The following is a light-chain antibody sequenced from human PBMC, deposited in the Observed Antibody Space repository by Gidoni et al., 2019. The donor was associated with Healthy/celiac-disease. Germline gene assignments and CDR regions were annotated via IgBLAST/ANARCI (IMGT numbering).Light chain of an antibody. CDR2: EGS. CDR3: CSYAGSSTFYWV. Sequence: QSALTQPASVSGSPGQSITISCTGTSSDVGIYNLVSWYQQHPGKAPKLMIYEGSKRPSGVSNRFSGSKSGNTASLTISGLQAEDEADYYCCSYAGSSTFYWVFGGGTKLTV. J-gene: IGLJ3*02. V-gene: IGLV2-23*03. CDR1: SSDVGIYNL.